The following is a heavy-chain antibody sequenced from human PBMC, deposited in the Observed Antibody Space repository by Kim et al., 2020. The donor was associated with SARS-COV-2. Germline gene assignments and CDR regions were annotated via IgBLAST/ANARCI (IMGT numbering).Heavy chain of an antibody. J-gene: IGHJ4*02. CDR2: ISWNSGSI. D-gene: IGHD3-10*01. CDR3: AKDTGYGSGSVY. Sequence: GGSLRLSCAASGFTFDDYAMHWVRQAPGKGLEWVSGISWNSGSIGYADSVKGRFTISRDNAKNSLYLQMNSLRAEDTALYYCAKDTGYGSGSVYWGQGTLVTVSS. V-gene: IGHV3-9*01. CDR1: GFTFDDYA.